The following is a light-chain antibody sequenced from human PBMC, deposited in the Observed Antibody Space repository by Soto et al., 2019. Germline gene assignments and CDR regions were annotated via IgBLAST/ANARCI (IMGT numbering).Light chain of an antibody. J-gene: IGKJ1*01. V-gene: IGKV1-39*01. Sequence: IPMTQAPSTRSGCFGDRVTITCLASQSISSWLAWYQQKPGKAPNLLIFTSSNLESGVPSRFSGSGSGTDFTLTISSLQPEDFATYFCQQGYSRPRTFGRGTKVDFK. CDR2: TSS. CDR1: QSISSW. CDR3: QQGYSRPRT.